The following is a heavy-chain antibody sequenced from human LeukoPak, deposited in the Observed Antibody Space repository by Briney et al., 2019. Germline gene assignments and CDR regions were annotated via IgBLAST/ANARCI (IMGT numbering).Heavy chain of an antibody. CDR2: INHSGST. D-gene: IGHD4-17*01. CDR1: GGSFSGYY. Sequence: SSETLSLTCAVYGGSFSGYYWSWIRQPPGKGLEWIGEINHSGSTNYNPSLKSRVTISVDTSKNQCSLKLSSVTAADTAVYYCARVPYGDYRAFDIWGQGTMVTVSS. CDR3: ARVPYGDYRAFDI. V-gene: IGHV4-34*01. J-gene: IGHJ3*02.